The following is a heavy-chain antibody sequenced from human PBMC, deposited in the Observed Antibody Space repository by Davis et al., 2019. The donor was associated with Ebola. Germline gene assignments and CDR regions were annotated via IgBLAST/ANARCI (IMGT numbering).Heavy chain of an antibody. V-gene: IGHV1-2*04. CDR3: ARIPIQFWSGPPAYYYYYGMDV. D-gene: IGHD3-3*01. J-gene: IGHJ6*02. CDR1: GYTFTSYY. CDR2: INPNSGGT. Sequence: ASVKVSCKASGYTFTSYYMHWVRQAPGQGLEWMGWINPNSGGTNYAQKFQGWVTMTRDTSISTAYMELSRLRSDDTAVYYCARIPIQFWSGPPAYYYYYGMDVWGQGTTVTVSS.